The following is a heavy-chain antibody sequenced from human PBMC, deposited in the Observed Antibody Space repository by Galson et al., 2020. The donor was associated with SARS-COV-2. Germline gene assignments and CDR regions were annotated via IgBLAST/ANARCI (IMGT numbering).Heavy chain of an antibody. Sequence: TGGSMRLSCAASGFTFSSYSMNWVRQAPGKGLEWVSSISSSSRYIYNADSLKGRFAVSRDNAKNSQFLQMNSLRAEDTAVYDCARGHSGSYQRTDAFDIWGQGTMVTVSS. CDR1: GFTFSSYS. V-gene: IGHV3-21*01. CDR3: ARGHSGSYQRTDAFDI. D-gene: IGHD3-10*01. CDR2: ISSSSRYI. J-gene: IGHJ3*02.